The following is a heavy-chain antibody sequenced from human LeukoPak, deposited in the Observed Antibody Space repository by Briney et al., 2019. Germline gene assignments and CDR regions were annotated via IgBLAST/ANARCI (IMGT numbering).Heavy chain of an antibody. CDR3: ARDKIVGPTTLDY. J-gene: IGHJ4*02. CDR1: GFTFSGYW. CDR2: IKQDGYEK. V-gene: IGHV3-7*01. D-gene: IGHD1-26*01. Sequence: GGSLRLSCAASGFTFSGYWMSWVRQTPEKGLEWVANIKQDGYEKYYVDSVKGRFTISRDNAKNSLYLQMNSLRADDTAIYYCARDKIVGPTTLDYWGQGTLVTVS.